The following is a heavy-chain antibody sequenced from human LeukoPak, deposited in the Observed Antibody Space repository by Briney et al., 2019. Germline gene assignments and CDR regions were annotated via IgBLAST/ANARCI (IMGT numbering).Heavy chain of an antibody. V-gene: IGHV4-59*01. CDR2: IYYSGST. Sequence: SETLSLTCTVSGGSISSYYWSWIRQPPGKGLEWIGYIYYSGSTNYNPSLKGRVTISVDTSKNQFSLKLSSVTTADTAVYYCARLPYYYDSSSFDYWGQGTLVTVSS. CDR1: GGSISSYY. J-gene: IGHJ4*02. CDR3: ARLPYYYDSSSFDY. D-gene: IGHD3-22*01.